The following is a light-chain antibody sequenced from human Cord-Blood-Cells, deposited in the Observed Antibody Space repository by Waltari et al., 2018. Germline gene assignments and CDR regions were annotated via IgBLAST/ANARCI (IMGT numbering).Light chain of an antibody. V-gene: IGLV2-8*01. Sequence: QSALTQPPSASGSPGQSVTISWTGTSSDVGGYNYISWYQQHPGKAPKLMLYEVSKRPSGVPDRFSGSKSGNTASLTVSGLQAEDEADYYCSSYAGSNNVVFGGGTKLTVL. CDR2: EVS. CDR1: SSDVGGYNY. J-gene: IGLJ2*01. CDR3: SSYAGSNNVV.